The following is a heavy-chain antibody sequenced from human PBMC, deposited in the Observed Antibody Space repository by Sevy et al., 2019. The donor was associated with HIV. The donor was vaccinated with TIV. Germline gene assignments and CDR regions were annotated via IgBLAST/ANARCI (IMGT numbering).Heavy chain of an antibody. J-gene: IGHJ4*02. Sequence: GGSLRLSCAASGFTFRTYGMQWVRQAPGKGLEWVAFIRYDGNNKYYTDSVKGRFTISRDNSKNTLYLHMNSLRAEDTALYYCANGDYYFDYWGQGTLVTVSS. CDR2: IRYDGNNK. CDR1: GFTFRTYG. CDR3: ANGDYYFDY. D-gene: IGHD2-21*02. V-gene: IGHV3-30*02.